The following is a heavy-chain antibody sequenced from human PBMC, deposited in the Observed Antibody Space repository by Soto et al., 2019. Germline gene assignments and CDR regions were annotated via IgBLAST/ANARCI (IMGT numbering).Heavy chain of an antibody. V-gene: IGHV3-9*01. J-gene: IGHJ4*02. D-gene: IGHD5-18*01. Sequence: EVQLVESGGGLVQPGRSLRLSCAASGFTFDDYAMHWVRQAPGKGLEWVSRISWNSGSIGYADSVKGRFIISRDNAKNSLYLQMNSLRGEDTALYYWAKAVGSYGNFDYWGQGTLVTVSS. CDR2: ISWNSGSI. CDR1: GFTFDDYA. CDR3: AKAVGSYGNFDY.